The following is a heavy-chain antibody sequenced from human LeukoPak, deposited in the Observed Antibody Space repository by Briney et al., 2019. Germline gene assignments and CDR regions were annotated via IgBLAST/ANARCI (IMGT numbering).Heavy chain of an antibody. CDR2: ISAYNGNT. CDR3: ARGAGVRYYFDY. J-gene: IGHJ4*02. V-gene: IGHV1-18*01. Sequence: ASVKVSRKASGYTFTSYGISWVRQAPGQGLEWMGWISAYNGNTNYAQKLQGRVTMTRDTSTSTVYMELSSLRSEDTAVYYCARGAGVRYYFDYWGQGTLVTVSS. CDR1: GYTFTSYG. D-gene: IGHD3-10*01.